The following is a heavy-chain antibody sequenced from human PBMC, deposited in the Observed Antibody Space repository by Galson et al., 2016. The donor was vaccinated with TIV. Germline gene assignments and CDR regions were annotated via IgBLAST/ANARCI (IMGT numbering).Heavy chain of an antibody. CDR3: ARSFNRNYADRPYFES. D-gene: IGHD4-17*01. CDR2: INYRGIT. Sequence: SETLSLTCTVSGDSMGGFYWSWIRQAPGKGLEWLGYINYRGITDYNPSLKSRVTMSLDTSNNQISLRLNSLTTADTAVYFCARSFNRNYADRPYFESWGQGILVTVSS. CDR1: GDSMGGFY. J-gene: IGHJ4*02. V-gene: IGHV4-59*01.